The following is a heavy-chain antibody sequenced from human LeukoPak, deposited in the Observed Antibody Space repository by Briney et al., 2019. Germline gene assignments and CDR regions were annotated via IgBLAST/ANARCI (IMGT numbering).Heavy chain of an antibody. J-gene: IGHJ5*02. Sequence: GGSLRLSCAASGFTFSSYSTNWVRQAPGKGLEWVSSITTRRSYIYYADSVKGRFTISRDDAKSSLYLQMSSLRAEDTAVYYCARDPAAAGSVWLDPWGQGILVTVSS. CDR3: ARDPAAAGSVWLDP. D-gene: IGHD6-13*01. CDR2: ITTRRSYI. V-gene: IGHV3-21*01. CDR1: GFTFSSYS.